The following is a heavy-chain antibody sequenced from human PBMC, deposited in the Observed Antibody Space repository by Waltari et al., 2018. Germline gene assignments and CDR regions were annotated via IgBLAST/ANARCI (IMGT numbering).Heavy chain of an antibody. V-gene: IGHV4-38-2*01. CDR1: GYSISSGYY. CDR3: ARKSGIRFYFDY. D-gene: IGHD3-16*01. Sequence: QVQLQESGPGLVKPSETLSLTCAVSGYSISSGYYWGWTRQPPGKGLEWIGSIYHSGSTYYNPSLKSRVTISVDTSKNQFSLKLSSVTAADTAVYYCARKSGIRFYFDYWGQGTLVTVSS. CDR2: IYHSGST. J-gene: IGHJ4*02.